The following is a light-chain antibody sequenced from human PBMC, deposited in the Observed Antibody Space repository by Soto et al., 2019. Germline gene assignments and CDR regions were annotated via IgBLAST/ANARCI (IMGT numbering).Light chain of an antibody. CDR1: QTIINW. V-gene: IGKV1-5*03. J-gene: IGKJ1*01. CDR2: KAS. CDR3: LQYKTYWT. Sequence: DIQMTQSPSTLSASVGDRVTITCRASQTIINWLAWYQQKPGKAPKLLIYKASTLEGEVPSRFSGSGSETEFTLTINSLQPDDSATYYCLQYKTYWTFGQGTKVDIK.